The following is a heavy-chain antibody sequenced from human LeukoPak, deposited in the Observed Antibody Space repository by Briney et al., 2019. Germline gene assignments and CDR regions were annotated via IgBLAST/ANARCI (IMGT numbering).Heavy chain of an antibody. Sequence: ASVKVSCKASGYTFTSYDINWVRQATGQGLEWMGWMNPNSGNTGYAQKFQGRVTITRNTPISTAYMELSSLRSEDTAVYYCARAPRGSSSSWYYPSDPYYFDYWGQGTLVTVSS. CDR2: MNPNSGNT. V-gene: IGHV1-8*03. CDR1: GYTFTSYD. J-gene: IGHJ4*02. CDR3: ARAPRGSSSSWYYPSDPYYFDY. D-gene: IGHD6-13*01.